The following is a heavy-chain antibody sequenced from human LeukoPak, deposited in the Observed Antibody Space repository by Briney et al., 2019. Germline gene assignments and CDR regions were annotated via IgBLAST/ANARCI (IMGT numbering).Heavy chain of an antibody. V-gene: IGHV3-23*01. D-gene: IGHD1-1*01. J-gene: IGHJ4*02. Sequence: GGSLRLSCAASGFTFSDFAMHWVRLAPGKGLEWVSTISGSGVTTYYADSVKGRFTISRDTSRNTLYLQMNSLGAEDTAVYYCAKSVREFNLDYFDYWGQGTLVTVSS. CDR3: AKSVREFNLDYFDY. CDR2: ISGSGVTT. CDR1: GFTFSDFA.